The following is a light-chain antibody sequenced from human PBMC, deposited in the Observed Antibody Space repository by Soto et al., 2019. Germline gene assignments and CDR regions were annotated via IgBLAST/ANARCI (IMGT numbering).Light chain of an antibody. V-gene: IGLV2-14*01. CDR3: SSYTTTTTQV. CDR1: SSDVGGYNY. Sequence: QSVLTQPASVSGSPGQSITISCTGTSSDVGGYNYVSWYQQHPGKAPKLMISEVTKRPSGVSDRFSGSKSGNTASLTISGLQAEDEADYYCSSYTTTTTQVFGGGTQLTVL. CDR2: EVT. J-gene: IGLJ2*01.